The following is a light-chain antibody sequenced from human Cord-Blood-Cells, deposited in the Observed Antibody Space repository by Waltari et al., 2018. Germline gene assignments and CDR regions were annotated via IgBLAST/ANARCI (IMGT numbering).Light chain of an antibody. J-gene: IGKJ4*01. Sequence: IVSPQSPGTLSLSPGERATLSCRASQSVSSSYLAWYQQKPGQAPRLLIYGASSRATGIPDRFSGSGSGTDFTLTISRLEPEDFAVYYCQQYGSSPKLTFGGGTKVEIK. CDR2: GAS. CDR3: QQYGSSPKLT. V-gene: IGKV3-20*01. CDR1: QSVSSSY.